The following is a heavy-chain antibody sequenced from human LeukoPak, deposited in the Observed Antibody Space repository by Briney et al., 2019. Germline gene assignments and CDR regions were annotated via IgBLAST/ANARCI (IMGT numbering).Heavy chain of an antibody. V-gene: IGHV5-51*01. CDR1: GYSFTSYW. J-gene: IGHJ4*02. Sequence: KDGESLKISCKGSGYSFTSYWIGWVRQMPGKGLEWLGIIYPRDSYTRYSPSFQGLVTISVDKSISTAYLQWSSLQASDTAMYYCARQPNPDFDYWGQGTLVTVSS. CDR3: ARQPNPDFDY. CDR2: IYPRDSYT.